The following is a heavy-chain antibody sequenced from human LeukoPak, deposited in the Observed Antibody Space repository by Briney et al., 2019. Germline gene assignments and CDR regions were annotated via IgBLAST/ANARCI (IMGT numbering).Heavy chain of an antibody. CDR1: GFTFSTYS. CDR3: ASPRRGSGYSFDY. CDR2: ISYDGSNK. D-gene: IGHD3-22*01. J-gene: IGHJ4*02. Sequence: GGSLRLSCAASGFTFSTYSMHWVRQAPGKGLEWLAVISYDGSNKYYADSVKGRFTISRDNSKNTLYLQMNSLRPEDTAVYYCASPRRGSGYSFDYWGQGTLVTVSS. V-gene: IGHV3-30*04.